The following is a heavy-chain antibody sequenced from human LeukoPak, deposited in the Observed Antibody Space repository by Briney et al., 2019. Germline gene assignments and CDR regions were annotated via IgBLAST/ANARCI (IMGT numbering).Heavy chain of an antibody. Sequence: SETLSLTCTVSGGSISSYYWSWIRQPPGKGLEWIGYIYYSGSTNYNPSLKSRVTISVDTTKNQFSLKLSSVTAADTAVYYCARAVTTGLDYFDYWGQGTLVTVSS. CDR3: ARAVTTGLDYFDY. CDR2: IYYSGST. V-gene: IGHV4-59*01. D-gene: IGHD4-17*01. J-gene: IGHJ4*02. CDR1: GGSISSYY.